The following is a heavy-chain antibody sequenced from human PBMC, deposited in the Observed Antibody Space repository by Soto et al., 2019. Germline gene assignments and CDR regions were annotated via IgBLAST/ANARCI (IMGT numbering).Heavy chain of an antibody. CDR3: ARERPDGNYYGSGTWKTDDAFDI. CDR2: IYYSGST. CDR1: GGSISSYY. D-gene: IGHD3-10*01. J-gene: IGHJ3*02. V-gene: IGHV4-59*01. Sequence: QVQLQESGPGLVKPSETLSLTCTVSGGSISSYYWSWIRQPPGKGLEWIGYIYYSGSTNYNPSLKSRVTISVATSKSPFSLKLSSVTAADTAVYYCARERPDGNYYGSGTWKTDDAFDIWGQGTMVTVSS.